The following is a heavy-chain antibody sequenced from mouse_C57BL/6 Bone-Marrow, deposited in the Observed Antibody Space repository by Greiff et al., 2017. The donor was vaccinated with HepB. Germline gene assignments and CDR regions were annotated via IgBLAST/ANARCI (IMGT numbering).Heavy chain of an antibody. V-gene: IGHV14-4*01. CDR3: TTMVDF. Sequence: DVKLVESGAELVRPGASVKLSCTASGFTFKDYYMHWVQQRPEKGLEWVGWIDPENGDTEYASKFQGKATITADTSSNTAYLQLSSLTSEDTAVYYCTTMVDFWDQGTSVTVSA. J-gene: IGHJ4*01. CDR1: GFTFKDYY. CDR2: IDPENGDT.